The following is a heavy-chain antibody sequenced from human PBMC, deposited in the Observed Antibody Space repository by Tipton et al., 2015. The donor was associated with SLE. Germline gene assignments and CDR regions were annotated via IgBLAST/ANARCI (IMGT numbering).Heavy chain of an antibody. V-gene: IGHV4-38-2*02. CDR3: ARADDHGMDV. Sequence: LRLSCTVSGGSISRYYWGWIRQPPGKGLEWIATIYHSGSTYYNPSLRSRVTISVDTSKNQFSLKLTSVTAADTAVYYCARADDHGMDVWGQGTTVTVSS. J-gene: IGHJ6*02. CDR2: IYHSGST. CDR1: GGSISRYY.